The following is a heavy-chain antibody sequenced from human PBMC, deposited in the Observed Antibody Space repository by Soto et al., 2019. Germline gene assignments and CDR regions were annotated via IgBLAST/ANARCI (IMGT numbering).Heavy chain of an antibody. V-gene: IGHV4-30-2*01. CDR3: ARAIGWFGELLGGYYFDY. J-gene: IGHJ4*02. Sequence: QLQLQESGSGLVKPSQTLSLTCAVSGGSISSGGYSWSWIRQPPGKGLAWIGYMYHSGSTYYNPSLKSRVTISVDRSKNQFSLKLSSVTAADTAVYYCARAIGWFGELLGGYYFDYWGQGTLVTVSS. CDR1: GGSISSGGYS. CDR2: MYHSGST. D-gene: IGHD3-10*01.